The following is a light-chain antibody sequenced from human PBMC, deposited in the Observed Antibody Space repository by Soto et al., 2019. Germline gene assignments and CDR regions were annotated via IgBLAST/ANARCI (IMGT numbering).Light chain of an antibody. V-gene: IGKV1-33*01. CDR2: DAS. CDR3: QQYKSLPLP. J-gene: IGKJ4*01. CDR1: QDISNF. Sequence: DIQMTQSPASLSASVGDRVTITCQASQDISNFLNWYRQKTGEAPNLLIYDASTLETGVPLRFSGSGYGSYFSFTISSLQPEDVATYYCQQYKSLPLPFGGGTKVDIK.